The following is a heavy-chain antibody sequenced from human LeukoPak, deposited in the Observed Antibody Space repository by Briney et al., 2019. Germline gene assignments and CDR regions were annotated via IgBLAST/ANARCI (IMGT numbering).Heavy chain of an antibody. D-gene: IGHD2-2*01. V-gene: IGHV1-46*01. CDR2: INPSGGST. CDR1: GYTFTSYY. Sequence: ASVKVSCKASGYTFTSYYIHWVRQAPGQGLEWMGIINPSGGSTSYAQKFQGRVTMTRDTSTSTVYMELSSLKSEDTAVYYCARDPPDGSSTYGFDYWGQGTLVTVSS. J-gene: IGHJ4*02. CDR3: ARDPPDGSSTYGFDY.